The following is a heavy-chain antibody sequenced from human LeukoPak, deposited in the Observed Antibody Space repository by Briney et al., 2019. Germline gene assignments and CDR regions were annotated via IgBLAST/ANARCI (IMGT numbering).Heavy chain of an antibody. CDR2: INPSGGST. CDR1: GYTFTSYY. V-gene: IGHV1-46*01. CDR3: ARDSLTYYCGSGSYPDGY. Sequence: ASVKVSCKASGYTFTSYYMHWVRQAPGQGLEWMGIINPSGGSTSYAQKFQGRVTMTRDTSTSTVYMELSSLRSEDTAVYYCARDSLTYYCGSGSYPDGYWGQGTLVTVSS. J-gene: IGHJ4*02. D-gene: IGHD3-10*01.